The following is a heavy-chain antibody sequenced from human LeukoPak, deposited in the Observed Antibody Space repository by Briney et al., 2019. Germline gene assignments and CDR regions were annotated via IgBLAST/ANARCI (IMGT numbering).Heavy chain of an antibody. Sequence: ASVKVSCKASGYTFTSYGISWVRQAPGQGLEWMGWISAYSGNTNYAQKLQGRVTMTTDTSTSTAYMELRSLRSDDTAVYYCAREVLEKWLVLYYYGMDVWGQGTTVTVSS. CDR1: GYTFTSYG. J-gene: IGHJ6*02. V-gene: IGHV1-18*01. CDR2: ISAYSGNT. CDR3: AREVLEKWLVLYYYGMDV. D-gene: IGHD6-19*01.